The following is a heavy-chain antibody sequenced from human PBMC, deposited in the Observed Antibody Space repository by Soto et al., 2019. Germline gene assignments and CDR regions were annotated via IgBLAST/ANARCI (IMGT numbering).Heavy chain of an antibody. CDR1: GFTFDDYA. J-gene: IGHJ3*02. Sequence: GGSLRLSCAASGFTFDDYAMHWVRQAPGKGLEWVSGISWNSGSIGYADSVKGRFTISRDNAKNSLYLQMNSLRAEDTALYYCAKDMGYCSSTSCYGSGAFDIWGQGTMVTVSS. CDR3: AKDMGYCSSTSCYGSGAFDI. CDR2: ISWNSGSI. D-gene: IGHD2-2*01. V-gene: IGHV3-9*01.